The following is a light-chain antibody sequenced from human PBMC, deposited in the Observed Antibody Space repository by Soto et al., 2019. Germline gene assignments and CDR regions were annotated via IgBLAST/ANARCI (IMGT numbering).Light chain of an antibody. CDR1: QSVSSNY. CDR3: QQYGHSPRT. V-gene: IGKV3-20*01. CDR2: GAS. Sequence: IVLTQSPGTLSLSPGERATLSCRASQSVSSNYLAWFQQKPGQAPRLLIYGASNRATGIPDRFSGSGSGTDFTLTISSLETEDFAVYYCQQYGHSPRTFGQGTK. J-gene: IGKJ1*01.